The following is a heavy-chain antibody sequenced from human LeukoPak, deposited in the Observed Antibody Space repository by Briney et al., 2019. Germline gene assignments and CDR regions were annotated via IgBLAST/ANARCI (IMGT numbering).Heavy chain of an antibody. CDR2: INHSGST. CDR3: ARGRWYSSGWYYGY. Sequence: SETLSLXCAVYGGSFSGYYWSWIRQPPGKGLEWIGEINHSGSTNYNPSLKSRVTISVDTSKNQFSLKLSSVTAADTAVYYCARGRWYSSGWYYGYWGQGTLVTVSS. V-gene: IGHV4-34*01. D-gene: IGHD6-19*01. J-gene: IGHJ4*02. CDR1: GGSFSGYY.